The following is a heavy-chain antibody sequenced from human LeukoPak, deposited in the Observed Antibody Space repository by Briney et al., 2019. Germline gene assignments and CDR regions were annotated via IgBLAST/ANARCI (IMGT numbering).Heavy chain of an antibody. CDR3: AKDRGVITLIVVVIE. Sequence: GSLRLSCLTSGFTFSTNAMSWVRQAPGKGLEWISGISGSGASTYYADSVTGRFTISRDNSRNTLYLQMNSLRAEDTAVYYCAKDRGVITLIVVVIEWGQGTLVTVSS. CDR1: GFTFSTNA. D-gene: IGHD3-22*01. J-gene: IGHJ4*02. CDR2: ISGSGAST. V-gene: IGHV3-23*01.